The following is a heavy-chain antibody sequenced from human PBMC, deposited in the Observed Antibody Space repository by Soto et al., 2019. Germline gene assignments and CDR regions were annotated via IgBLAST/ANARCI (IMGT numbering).Heavy chain of an antibody. CDR3: ARTYYYDSSGYQPLFDY. CDR2: INHSGST. V-gene: IGHV4-34*01. Sequence: PSETLSLTCAVYGGSFSGYYWSWIRQPPGKGLEWIGEINHSGSTNYNPSLKSRVTISVDTSKNQFSLKLSSVTAADTAVYYCARTYYYDSSGYQPLFDYWGQGTLVTVSS. D-gene: IGHD3-22*01. CDR1: GGSFSGYY. J-gene: IGHJ4*02.